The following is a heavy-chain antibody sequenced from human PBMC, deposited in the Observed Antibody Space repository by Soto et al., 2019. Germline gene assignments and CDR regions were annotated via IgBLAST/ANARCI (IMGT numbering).Heavy chain of an antibody. V-gene: IGHV1-69*13. CDR1: GGTFSSYA. D-gene: IGHD3-3*01. Sequence: SVKVSCKASGGTFSSYAISWVRQAPGQGLEWMGGIIPIFGTANYAQKFQGRVTITADESTSTAYMELSSLRSEDTAVYYCARGRPTYYDFWSGPYDAFDIWGQGTMVTVSS. CDR3: ARGRPTYYDFWSGPYDAFDI. CDR2: IIPIFGTA. J-gene: IGHJ3*02.